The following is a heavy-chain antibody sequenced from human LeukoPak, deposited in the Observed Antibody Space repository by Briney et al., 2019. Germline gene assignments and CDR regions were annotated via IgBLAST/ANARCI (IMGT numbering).Heavy chain of an antibody. CDR1: GFTFSSYW. V-gene: IGHV3-74*01. CDR2: IDGDGSST. CDR3: ARDSLEGFDY. Sequence: GGSLRLSCAASGFTFSSYWMQWVRQAPGKGLVWVSRIDGDGSSTNYADSVKGRFTISRDNAKNTLYLQMNSPRAEDTAVYYCARDSLEGFDYWGQGPLVTVSS. D-gene: IGHD5-24*01. J-gene: IGHJ4*02.